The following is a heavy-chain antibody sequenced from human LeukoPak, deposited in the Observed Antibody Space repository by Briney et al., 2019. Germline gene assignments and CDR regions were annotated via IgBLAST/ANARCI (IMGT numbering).Heavy chain of an antibody. CDR3: ARDPAPGADSWFDP. CDR1: GGSISSYY. V-gene: IGHV4-59*01. Sequence: PSETLSLTCTVSGGSISSYYWSRIRQPPGKGLEWIGYVDFSGSTNYNPSLKNRVTISVDTSKNQISLKLSSVTAADSAMYYCARDPAPGADSWFDPWGQGTLVTVSS. J-gene: IGHJ5*02. CDR2: VDFSGST.